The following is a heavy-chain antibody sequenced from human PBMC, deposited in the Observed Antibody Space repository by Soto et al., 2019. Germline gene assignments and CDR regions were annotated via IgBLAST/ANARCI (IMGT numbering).Heavy chain of an antibody. D-gene: IGHD4-4*01. Sequence: GGSLRLSCAASGFTFSSYAMSWVRQAPGKGLEWVSAISGSGGSTYYADSVKGRFTISRDNSKNTLYLQMNSLRAEDTAVYYSAKLLSGDYSNYWFGYWGQGTLVTVSS. CDR3: AKLLSGDYSNYWFGY. J-gene: IGHJ5*01. V-gene: IGHV3-23*01. CDR2: ISGSGGST. CDR1: GFTFSSYA.